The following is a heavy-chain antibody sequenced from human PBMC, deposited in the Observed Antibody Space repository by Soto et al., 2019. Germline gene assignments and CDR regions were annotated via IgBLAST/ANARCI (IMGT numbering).Heavy chain of an antibody. V-gene: IGHV5-51*01. Sequence: GESLKISCKGSGYSFTSYWIGWVRQMPGKGLEWMGIIYPGDSDTRYSPSFQGQVTISADKSISTAYLQWSSLKASDTAMYYCARHEAARQGYSYGMDVWGQATTLTVSS. J-gene: IGHJ6*02. CDR2: IYPGDSDT. CDR3: ARHEAARQGYSYGMDV. CDR1: GYSFTSYW. D-gene: IGHD6-6*01.